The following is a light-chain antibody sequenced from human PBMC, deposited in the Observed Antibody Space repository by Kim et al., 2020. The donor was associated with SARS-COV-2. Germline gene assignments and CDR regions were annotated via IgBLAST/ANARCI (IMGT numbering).Light chain of an antibody. CDR1: SRRNYY. CDR3: SSRDSSGEV. J-gene: IGLJ2*01. V-gene: IGLV3-19*01. Sequence: SVAMGHTGRITCREDSRRNYYPRWDQQKPGEAPVIVFDGKNSRPAGIPDRFSGSSSRNTASLTITGSQEEDEADYFCSSRDSSGEVFGGGTKVTVL. CDR2: GKN.